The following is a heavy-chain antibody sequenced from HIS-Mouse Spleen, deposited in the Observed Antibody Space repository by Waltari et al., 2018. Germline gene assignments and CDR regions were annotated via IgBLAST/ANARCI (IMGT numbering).Heavy chain of an antibody. J-gene: IGHJ4*02. CDR3: ARVLPNWESTSDY. D-gene: IGHD1-1*01. CDR1: GYTFPGHY. CDR2: INPNSGGT. Sequence: QVQLVQSGAEVKKPGASVKVSCKASGYTFPGHYMHWVRQAPGQGLEWLGWINPNSGGTNYEQKFQGRVTMTRDTSISTAYMELSRLRSDDTAVYYCARVLPNWESTSDYWGQGTLVTVSS. V-gene: IGHV1-2*02.